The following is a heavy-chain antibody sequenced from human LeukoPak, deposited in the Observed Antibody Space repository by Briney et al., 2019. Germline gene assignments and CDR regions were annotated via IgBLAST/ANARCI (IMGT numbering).Heavy chain of an antibody. CDR2: IYYSGST. CDR3: AREYQLLFGMDV. D-gene: IGHD2-2*01. J-gene: IGHJ6*02. Sequence: SETLSLTCTVSGGSISSYYWSWIRQPPGKGLEWIGYIYYSGSTNYTPSLKSRVTISVDTSKNQFSLKLSSVTAADTAVYYCAREYQLLFGMDVWGQGTTVTVSS. CDR1: GGSISSYY. V-gene: IGHV4-59*12.